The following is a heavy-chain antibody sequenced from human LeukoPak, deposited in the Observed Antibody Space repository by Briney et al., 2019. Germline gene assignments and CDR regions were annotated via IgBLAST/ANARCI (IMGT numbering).Heavy chain of an antibody. CDR2: ISWNSGSI. J-gene: IGHJ4*02. D-gene: IGHD3-22*01. CDR1: GFTFDDYA. V-gene: IGHV3-9*01. Sequence: GGSLRLSCAASGFTFDDYAMHWVRQAPGKGLEWVSGISWNSGSIGYADSVKGRFTISRDNAKSSLYLQMNSLRAEDTAVYYCAKETTMIVAGGFDYWGQGTLVTVSS. CDR3: AKETTMIVAGGFDY.